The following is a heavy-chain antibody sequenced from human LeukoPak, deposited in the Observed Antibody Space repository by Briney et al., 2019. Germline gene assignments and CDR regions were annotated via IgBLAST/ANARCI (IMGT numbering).Heavy chain of an antibody. D-gene: IGHD2-15*01. Sequence: ASVKVSCKVSGYTLTELSMHWVRQAPGKGLEWMGGFDPEDGETIYAQKFQGRVTMTEDTSTDTAYMELSGLRSDDTAVYYCARDQEDVVVVAATHGHYDYWGQGTLVTVSS. J-gene: IGHJ4*02. CDR3: ARDQEDVVVVAATHGHYDY. V-gene: IGHV1-24*01. CDR1: GYTLTELS. CDR2: FDPEDGET.